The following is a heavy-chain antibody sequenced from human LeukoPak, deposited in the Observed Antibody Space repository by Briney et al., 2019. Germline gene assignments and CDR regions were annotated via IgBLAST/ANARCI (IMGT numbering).Heavy chain of an antibody. CDR1: GGSISSNSYY. CDR2: IYYSGNT. D-gene: IGHD6-19*01. Sequence: SETLSLTCTVSGGSISSNSYYWGWIRQPPGKGLEWIGSIYYSGNTYYNPSLKSRVTISVDTSKNQFSLKLSSATAADTAVYYCARDPMAGTFRAFDIWGQGTMVTVSS. J-gene: IGHJ3*02. CDR3: ARDPMAGTFRAFDI. V-gene: IGHV4-39*02.